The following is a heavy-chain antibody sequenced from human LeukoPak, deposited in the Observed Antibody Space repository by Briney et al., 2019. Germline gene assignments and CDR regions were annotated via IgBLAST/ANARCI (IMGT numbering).Heavy chain of an antibody. CDR1: GFTFSSYG. CDR3: ASSRGAFDI. CDR2: ISYDGSNK. D-gene: IGHD6-13*01. J-gene: IGHJ3*02. Sequence: GGSLRLSCAASGFTFSSYGMHWVRQAPGKGLEWVAVISYDGSNKYYADSVKGRFTISRDNSKNTLYLQMNSLRAEDTAVYYCASSRGAFDIRGQGTMVTVSS. V-gene: IGHV3-30*03.